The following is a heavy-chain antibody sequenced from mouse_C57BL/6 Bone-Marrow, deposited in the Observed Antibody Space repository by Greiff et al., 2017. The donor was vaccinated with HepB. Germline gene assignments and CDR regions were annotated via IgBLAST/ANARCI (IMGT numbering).Heavy chain of an antibody. Sequence: DVKLQESGAELVRPGASVKLSCTASGFNFKDDYMHWVKQRPEQGLEWIGWIDPENGDTEYASKFQGKATITADTSSNTAYLQLSSLTSEDTAVYYCTSYWVAYWGQGTLVTVSA. V-gene: IGHV14-4*01. J-gene: IGHJ3*01. CDR2: IDPENGDT. CDR3: TSYWVAY. CDR1: GFNFKDDY.